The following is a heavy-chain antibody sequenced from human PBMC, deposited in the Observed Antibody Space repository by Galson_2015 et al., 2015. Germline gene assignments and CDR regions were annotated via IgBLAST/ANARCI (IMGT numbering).Heavy chain of an antibody. J-gene: IGHJ4*02. V-gene: IGHV3-30*01. Sequence: SLRLSCAASGFTFNTFAMYWVRQAPGQGLEWVTFISFDGSEKYDGDSVKGRFTISRDNTRNTLSLQLNSLRPEDTAVYYCARSGGTGRPLDFWGQGTLVIVSS. CDR2: ISFDGSEK. CDR1: GFTFNTFA. D-gene: IGHD3-10*01. CDR3: ARSGGTGRPLDF.